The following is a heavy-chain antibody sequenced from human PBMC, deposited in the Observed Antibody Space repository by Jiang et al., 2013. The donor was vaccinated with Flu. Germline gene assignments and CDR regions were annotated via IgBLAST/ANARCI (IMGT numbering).Heavy chain of an antibody. CDR1: GGSISSSNHY. D-gene: IGHD6-6*01. CDR2: IYDTGST. Sequence: PGLVKPSETLSLTCTVSGGSISSSNHYWGWIRQPPGKALEWIGSIYDTGSTYYNPSLQGRVTISVDTSKNQFSLKLSSVTAADTAVYYCARALYSSTSYNWFDPWGQGTLVTVSS. CDR3: ARALYSSTSYNWFDP. V-gene: IGHV4-39*01. J-gene: IGHJ5*02.